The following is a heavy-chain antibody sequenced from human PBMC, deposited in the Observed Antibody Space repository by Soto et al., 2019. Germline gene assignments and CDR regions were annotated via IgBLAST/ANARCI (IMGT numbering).Heavy chain of an antibody. V-gene: IGHV3-23*01. D-gene: IGHD1-26*01. CDR3: AKGVELDV. Sequence: EVLLLESGGGLVQPGGSLRLSCAASGFSFSSFAMNWVRQAPGKGLEWVSAIGDSGASTYYADSVKGRFTISRDNSRNTLYLQLTGLSDGERAVYSCAKGVELDVWGNGTTVTVSS. CDR2: IGDSGAST. J-gene: IGHJ6*04. CDR1: GFSFSSFA.